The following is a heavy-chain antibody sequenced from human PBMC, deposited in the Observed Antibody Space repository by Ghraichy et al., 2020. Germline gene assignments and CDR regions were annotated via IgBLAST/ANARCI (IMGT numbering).Heavy chain of an antibody. CDR3: AKLEYVSY. CDR1: GGSISSSSYY. D-gene: IGHD3-16*01. J-gene: IGHJ4*02. V-gene: IGHV4-39*01. CDR2: MCYGGST. Sequence: SQTLSLTCTVSGGSISSSSYYWGWIRQPPWKGLEWIGSMCYGGSTCYNPSLKSRVTISKDTSKNQLSLKLSSVTAADTAVYYCAKLEYVSYWGQGTLVTVSS.